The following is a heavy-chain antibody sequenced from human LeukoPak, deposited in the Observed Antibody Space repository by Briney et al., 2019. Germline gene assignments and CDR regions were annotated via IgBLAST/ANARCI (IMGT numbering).Heavy chain of an antibody. CDR2: IYYSGST. CDR1: GGSISSSSYY. V-gene: IGHV4-39*01. J-gene: IGHJ4*02. D-gene: IGHD2-21*01. Sequence: SETLSLTCTVSGGSISSSSYYWGWIRQPPGKGLEWIGSIYYSGSTYYNPSLKSRVTISVDTSKNQFSLKLSSVTAADTAVYYRARRAYCGSDCYIFDYWGPGILVTVSS. CDR3: ARRAYCGSDCYIFDY.